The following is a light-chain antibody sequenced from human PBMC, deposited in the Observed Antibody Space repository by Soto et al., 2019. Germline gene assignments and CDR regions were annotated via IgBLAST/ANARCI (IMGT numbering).Light chain of an antibody. CDR1: QDIRNW. J-gene: IGKJ5*01. CDR2: SAS. V-gene: IGKV1D-12*01. CDR3: QQANSFPIT. Sequence: DIQMTQSPSSVSASVGDTVAITCRASQDIRNWLAWYQVKPGTAPKVPIYSASSLQSGVPSRFSGSGSGTDFTLTITSLQPEDFATYYCQQANSFPITFGQGTRLE.